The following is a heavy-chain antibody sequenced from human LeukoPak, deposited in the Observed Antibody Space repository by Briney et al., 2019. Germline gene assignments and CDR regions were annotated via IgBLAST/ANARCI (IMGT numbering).Heavy chain of an antibody. J-gene: IGHJ4*02. CDR3: ARNRNLGGVTWYYFDN. CDR2: ISWNSDTI. CDR1: GFTFDDYA. V-gene: IGHV3-9*01. Sequence: PGGSLRLSCTTSGFTFDDYAMHWVRQTPGKGREWVARISWNSDTIGYADSVLGRFTISRDNARNSLYLQMDSLRTEDTALYYCARNRNLGGVTWYYFDNWGQGTLVTVSS. D-gene: IGHD1-14*01.